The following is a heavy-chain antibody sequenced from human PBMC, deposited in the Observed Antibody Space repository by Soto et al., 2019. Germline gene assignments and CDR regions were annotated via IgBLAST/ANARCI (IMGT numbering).Heavy chain of an antibody. CDR2: IYSSGSV. Sequence: SETLSLTCTVSGASISSGGFFWTWIRQPPGRGLEWIGYIYSSGSVYYNPSLRSPVSISLDTSRNQFSLDLTAVTAADTAVYYCVRLSCDDLSCPRGGLFDPWGQGTLVTVSS. CDR1: GASISSGGFF. CDR3: VRLSCDDLSCPRGGLFDP. J-gene: IGHJ5*02. D-gene: IGHD2-21*01. V-gene: IGHV4-30-4*01.